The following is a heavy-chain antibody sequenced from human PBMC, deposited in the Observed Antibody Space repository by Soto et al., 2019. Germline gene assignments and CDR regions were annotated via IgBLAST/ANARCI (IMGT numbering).Heavy chain of an antibody. V-gene: IGHV3-9*01. CDR1: GFTFDDYA. J-gene: IGHJ6*02. CDR3: AKGLVGDPAANYYYYYGMDV. Sequence: QPGGSLRLSCAASGFTFDDYAMHWVRQAPGKGLEWVSGISWNSGSIGYADSVKGRFTISRDNAKNSLYLQMNSLRAEDTALYYCAKGLVGDPAANYYYYYGMDVWGQGTTVTVSS. CDR2: ISWNSGSI. D-gene: IGHD2-2*01.